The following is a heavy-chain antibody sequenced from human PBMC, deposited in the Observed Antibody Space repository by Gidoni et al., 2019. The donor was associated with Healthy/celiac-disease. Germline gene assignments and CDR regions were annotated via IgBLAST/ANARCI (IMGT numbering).Heavy chain of an antibody. CDR2: ISWDGGST. V-gene: IGHV3-43*01. D-gene: IGHD3-10*01. J-gene: IGHJ5*02. CDR1: GFTVDDYT. CDR3: AKAGGGESWLDP. Sequence: EVQLVESGGVVVQPGGYLRLSCATPGFTVDDYTMHWVRQAPGKGLEWVSLISWDGGSTYYADSVKGRCTISRDNSKNSLYLQMNSLRTEDTALYYCAKAGGGESWLDPWGQGTLVTVSS.